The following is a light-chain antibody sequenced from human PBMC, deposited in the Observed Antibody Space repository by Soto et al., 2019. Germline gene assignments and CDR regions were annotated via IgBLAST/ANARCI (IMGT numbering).Light chain of an antibody. CDR3: LQHNTYPWT. V-gene: IGKV1-5*01. CDR2: AAS. J-gene: IGKJ1*01. CDR1: RTISSW. Sequence: DSQMTQSAATLSVSVGDRDTIHCRASRTISSWLAWYQQKPGKAPKRLIFAASSLQSGVPSRFSGSGSGTEFTLTISSLQPEDCATYYCLQHNTYPWTFGQGSKVDI.